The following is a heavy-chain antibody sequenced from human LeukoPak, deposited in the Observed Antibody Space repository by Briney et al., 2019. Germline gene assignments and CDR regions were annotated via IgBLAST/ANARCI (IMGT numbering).Heavy chain of an antibody. V-gene: IGHV4-59*08. J-gene: IGHJ4*02. D-gene: IGHD7-27*01. CDR1: GGSISGYY. CDR2: FYYSGST. CDR3: ARSSRTGGFDY. Sequence: SETLSLTCTVSGGSISGYYWNWMRQPPGKGLEWIGYFYYSGSTNYNPSLRGRGTISLDTSKNQFSLKLSSVTASDTAVYYCARSSRTGGFDYWGQGTLVTVSS.